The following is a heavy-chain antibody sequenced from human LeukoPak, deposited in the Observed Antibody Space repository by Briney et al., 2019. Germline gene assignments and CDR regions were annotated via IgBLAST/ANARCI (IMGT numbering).Heavy chain of an antibody. V-gene: IGHV5-51*01. D-gene: IGHD5-18*01. CDR2: IYPGDSDS. J-gene: IGHJ4*02. CDR1: GYTFTNYW. CDR3: ARVQGYGLFDY. Sequence: GESLKISSKGSGYTFTNYWIGWVRQIPGKGLEWMGIIYPGDSDSRYSPSFQGQVTISADRSISTAYLQWSNLKASDTAMYYCARVQGYGLFDYWGQGTLVTVSS.